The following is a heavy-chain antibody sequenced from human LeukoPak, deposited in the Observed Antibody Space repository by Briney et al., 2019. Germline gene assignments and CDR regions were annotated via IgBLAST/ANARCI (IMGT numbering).Heavy chain of an antibody. CDR3: AGGYSYGIHDY. CDR2: INHSGST. Sequence: SETLSLTCAVYGGSFSGYYWSWIRQPPGKGLEWIGEINHSGSTNYNPSLKSRVTISVDTSKNQFSLKPSSVTAADTAVYYCAGGYSYGIHDYWGQGTLVTVSS. D-gene: IGHD5-18*01. J-gene: IGHJ4*02. V-gene: IGHV4-34*01. CDR1: GGSFSGYY.